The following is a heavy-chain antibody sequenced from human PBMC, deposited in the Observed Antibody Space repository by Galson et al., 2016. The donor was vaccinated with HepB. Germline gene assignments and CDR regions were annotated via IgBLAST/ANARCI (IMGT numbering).Heavy chain of an antibody. J-gene: IGHJ6*02. CDR2: ISYTGST. CDR3: ARVRYLKMDV. Sequence: SETLSLTCTVSVGSISSYYWSWIRQPPGKGLEWIGSISYTGSTNYNPPLKSQVTISVDMSEDQFSLKLSSVTAADTAVYYCARVRYLKMDVWGQGTTVTVSS. D-gene: IGHD3-9*01. V-gene: IGHV4-59*01. CDR1: VGSISSYY.